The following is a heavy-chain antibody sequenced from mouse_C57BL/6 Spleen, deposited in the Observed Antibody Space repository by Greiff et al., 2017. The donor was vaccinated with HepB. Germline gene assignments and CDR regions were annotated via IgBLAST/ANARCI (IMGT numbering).Heavy chain of an antibody. Sequence: QVQLQQSGPGLVQPSQSLSITCTVSGFSLTSYGVHWVRQSPGKGLEWLGVIWRGGSTDYNAAFMFRLSITKDNSKSQVFFKMTRLQADDTAIYYCAKDLYCSNSYWYFDVWGTGTTVTVSS. CDR1: GFSLTSYG. CDR2: IWRGGST. V-gene: IGHV2-5*01. J-gene: IGHJ1*03. D-gene: IGHD2-5*01. CDR3: AKDLYCSNSYWYFDV.